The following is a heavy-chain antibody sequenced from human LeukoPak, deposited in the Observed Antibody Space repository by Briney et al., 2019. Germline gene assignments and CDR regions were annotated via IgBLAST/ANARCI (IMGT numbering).Heavy chain of an antibody. D-gene: IGHD3-9*01. J-gene: IGHJ4*02. CDR1: GFTFSSYG. V-gene: IGHV3-33*01. CDR2: ICYDGSNK. CDR3: ARGFDWPQPFDY. Sequence: GGSLRLSCAASGFTFSSYGMHWVRQAPGKGLEWVAVICYDGSNKYYADSVKGRFTISRDNSKNTLYLQMNSLRAEDTAVYYCARGFDWPQPFDYWGQGTLVTVSS.